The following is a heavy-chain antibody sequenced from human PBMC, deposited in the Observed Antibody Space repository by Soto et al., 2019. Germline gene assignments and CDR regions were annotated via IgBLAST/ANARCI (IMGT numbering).Heavy chain of an antibody. CDR2: ITYDGSNK. D-gene: IGHD3-10*01. CDR3: AKASMVRGVIIAPDY. CDR1: GFTFSSYG. V-gene: IGHV3-30*18. Sequence: PGGSLRLSCAASGFTFSSYGMHWVRQAPGKGLEWVAVITYDGSNKYYADSVKGRFTISRDNSKNTLYLQMNSLRAEDTAVYYCAKASMVRGVIIAPDYWGQGT. J-gene: IGHJ4*02.